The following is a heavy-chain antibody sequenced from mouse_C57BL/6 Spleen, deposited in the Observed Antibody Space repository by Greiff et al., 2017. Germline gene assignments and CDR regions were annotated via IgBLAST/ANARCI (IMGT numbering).Heavy chain of an antibody. CDR1: GYTFTGYW. CDR2: ILPGSGSV. J-gene: IGHJ4*01. CDR3: ARWGGPGVDY. Sequence: QVQLQQSGAELMKPGASVKLSCKATGYTFTGYWIEWVKQRPGHGLEWIGEILPGSGSVTYNGKFKCKASFTADTSSNTAYMQLSSLTTEDSSIYYCARWGGPGVDYWGQGTSVTVSS. D-gene: IGHD1-1*02. V-gene: IGHV1-9*01.